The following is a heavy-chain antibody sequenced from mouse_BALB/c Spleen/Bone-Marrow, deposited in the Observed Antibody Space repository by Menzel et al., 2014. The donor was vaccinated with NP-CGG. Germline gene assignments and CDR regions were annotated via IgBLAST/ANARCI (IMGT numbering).Heavy chain of an antibody. CDR1: GCSITSDYA. V-gene: IGHV3-2*02. CDR2: INYSGFT. CDR3: AREGDSAFAY. Sequence: VQLQQSGPGLVKPSQSLSLTCTVTGCSITSDYAWNWIRQFPGDKLEWMGYINYSGFTTYNPSLKSRISITRDTSKNQFFLQLNSVTTEDTATYYCAREGDSAFAYWGQGTTLTVSS. J-gene: IGHJ2*01. D-gene: IGHD2-13*01.